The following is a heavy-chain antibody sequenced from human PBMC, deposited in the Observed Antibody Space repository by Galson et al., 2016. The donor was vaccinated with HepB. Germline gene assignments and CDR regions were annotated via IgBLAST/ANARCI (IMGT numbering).Heavy chain of an antibody. D-gene: IGHD6-6*01. CDR3: ARCSRSSAYYYYGMDF. J-gene: IGHJ6*02. CDR1: GGSISSSSYY. Sequence: SETLSLTCTVSGGSISSSSYYWGWIRQPPGKGPEWIGNIYYSGATYYNPSLQSRVTVSVDTSKNQFSLKLSSVTAADTAVYYCARCSRSSAYYYYGMDFWGQGTLVTVAS. V-gene: IGHV4-39*01. CDR2: IYYSGAT.